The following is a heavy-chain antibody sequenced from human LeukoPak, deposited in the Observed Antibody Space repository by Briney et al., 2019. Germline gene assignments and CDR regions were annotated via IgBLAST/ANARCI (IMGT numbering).Heavy chain of an antibody. V-gene: IGHV3-9*01. J-gene: IGHJ5*02. CDR2: ISWNSGSI. CDR3: AKDAEVAATLEANWFDP. D-gene: IGHD2-15*01. CDR1: GFTFDDYA. Sequence: GRSLRLSCAASGFTFDDYAMHWVRQAPGKGLEWVSGISWNSGSIGYADSVKGRFTITRDNAKNSLYLQMNSLRAEDTALYYCAKDAEVAATLEANWFDPWGQGTLVTVSS.